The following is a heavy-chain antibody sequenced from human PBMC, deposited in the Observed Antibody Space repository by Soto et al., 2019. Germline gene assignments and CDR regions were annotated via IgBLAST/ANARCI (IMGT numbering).Heavy chain of an antibody. CDR2: ISGSGGST. J-gene: IGHJ4*02. D-gene: IGHD3-22*01. V-gene: IGHV3-23*01. CDR1: GFTFSSYT. CDR3: ANHYDSSGYYSFPFDY. Sequence: GGSLRLSCAASGFTFSSYTMSWVRQAPGKGLEWVSAISGSGGSTYYADSVKGRFTISRDNSKNTLYLQMNSLRAEDTAVYYCANHYDSSGYYSFPFDYWGQGTLVTVSS.